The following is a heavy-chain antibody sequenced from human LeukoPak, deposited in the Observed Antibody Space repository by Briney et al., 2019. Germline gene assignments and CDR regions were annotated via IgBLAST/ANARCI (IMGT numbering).Heavy chain of an antibody. CDR3: ARDTAGATKALDY. Sequence: SETLSLTCTVSGGSISSYYWSWIRQPPGKGLEWIGYIYYSGSTNYNPSLKSRVTMSVDTSKNQFSLKLSSVTAADTAVYYCARDTAGATKALDYWGQGTLVTVSS. CDR2: IYYSGST. J-gene: IGHJ4*02. CDR1: GGSISSYY. D-gene: IGHD1-26*01. V-gene: IGHV4-59*12.